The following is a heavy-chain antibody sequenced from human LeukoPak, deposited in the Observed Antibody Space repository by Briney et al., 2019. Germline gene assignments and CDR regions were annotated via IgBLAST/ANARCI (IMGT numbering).Heavy chain of an antibody. Sequence: ASVKVSFKASGYTFTSYGINWMRQPPGQGLEWKGWISGYNGNTNSAQKLQGRVTLTTDTSTSTAYMELWSLRSDDTAVYYCARDPSIAAAGLYNYYGMDVWGQGTTVTVSS. D-gene: IGHD6-13*01. V-gene: IGHV1-18*01. CDR2: ISGYNGNT. J-gene: IGHJ6*02. CDR3: ARDPSIAAAGLYNYYGMDV. CDR1: GYTFTSYG.